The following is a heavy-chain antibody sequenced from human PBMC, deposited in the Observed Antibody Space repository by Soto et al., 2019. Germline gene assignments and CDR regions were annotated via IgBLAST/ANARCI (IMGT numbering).Heavy chain of an antibody. CDR2: INPSGGST. CDR1: GYTFTSYY. D-gene: IGHD3-22*01. Sequence: GASVKVSCKASGYTFTSYYMHWVRQAPGQGLEWMGIINPSGGSTSYAQKFQGRVTMTRDTSTSTVYMELSSLRSEDTAVYYCARVLGYYDSSGYSRFGLDYWGQGTLVTVSS. J-gene: IGHJ4*02. V-gene: IGHV1-46*01. CDR3: ARVLGYYDSSGYSRFGLDY.